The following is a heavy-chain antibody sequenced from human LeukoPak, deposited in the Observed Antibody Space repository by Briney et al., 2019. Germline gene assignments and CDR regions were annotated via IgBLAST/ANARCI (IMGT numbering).Heavy chain of an antibody. CDR1: GGSISSYY. CDR2: IYYSGST. Sequence: SETLSLTCTVSGGSISSYYWSWIRQPPGKGLEWIGYIYYSGSTNYNPSLRSRVTISVDTSKNQFSLKLSSVTAADTAVYYCARHEAGGGGGSLWGQGTLVTVSS. V-gene: IGHV4-59*08. J-gene: IGHJ4*02. CDR3: ARHEAGGGGGSL. D-gene: IGHD2-15*01.